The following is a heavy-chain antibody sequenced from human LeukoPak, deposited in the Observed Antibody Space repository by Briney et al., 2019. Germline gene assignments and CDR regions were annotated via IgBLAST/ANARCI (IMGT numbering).Heavy chain of an antibody. D-gene: IGHD3-3*02. J-gene: IGHJ4*02. CDR3: ARSGQFWKNYFDY. CDR1: GGTFSSYA. V-gene: IGHV1-69*13. Sequence: ASVKVSCKASGGTFSSYAISWVRQAPGQGLEWMGGIIPIFGTANYAQKFQGRVTITADESTSTAYMELSSLRSEDTAVYYCARSGQFWKNYFDYWGQGTLVTVSS. CDR2: IIPIFGTA.